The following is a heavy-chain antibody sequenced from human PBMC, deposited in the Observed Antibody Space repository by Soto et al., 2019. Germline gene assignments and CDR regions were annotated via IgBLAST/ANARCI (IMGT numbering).Heavy chain of an antibody. CDR1: GFTVSSNY. D-gene: IGHD3-10*01. J-gene: IGHJ6*03. Sequence: EVQLVESGGGLVQPGGSLRLSCAASGFTVSSNYMSWVRQAPGKGLEWVSVIYSGGSTYYADSVKGRFTISRHNSKNTLYLQMNSLRAEDTALYYCARDLTDYYASGPPVTGYYYYYMDVWGKGTTVTVSS. CDR3: ARDLTDYYASGPPVTGYYYYYMDV. CDR2: IYSGGST. V-gene: IGHV3-53*04.